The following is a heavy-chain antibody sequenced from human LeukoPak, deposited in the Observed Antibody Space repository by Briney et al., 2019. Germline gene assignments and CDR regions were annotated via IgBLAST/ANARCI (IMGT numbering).Heavy chain of an antibody. Sequence: GGSLRLSCAASGFIFSSYDMEWVRQAPGKGLEWVAVISYDGSNKYYADSVEGRFTISRDNSKNTLSLQMNSLRAEDTAVYYCAKDSRGNGDQGGGSNYGGRGTPVTVSS. CDR3: AKDSRGNGDQGGGSNY. J-gene: IGHJ4*02. CDR1: GFIFSSYD. V-gene: IGHV3-30*18. D-gene: IGHD4-17*01. CDR2: ISYDGSNK.